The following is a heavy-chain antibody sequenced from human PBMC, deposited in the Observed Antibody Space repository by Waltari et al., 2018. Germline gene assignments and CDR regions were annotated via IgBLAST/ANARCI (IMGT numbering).Heavy chain of an antibody. CDR3: ARQAARNFDX. V-gene: IGHV1-2*02. Sequence: VXXXQSGAEXKKPXASVNVSCXASGYNFIGYYIHWGRQAPGQGPEWMGXINPNXGGTKYAQKYXGRVTLTRDTSISTAYMXLSSLGSDXMAVFXCARQAARNFDXWGQGTLVTVSS. J-gene: IGHJ4*02. CDR2: INPNXGGT. CDR1: GYNFIGYY.